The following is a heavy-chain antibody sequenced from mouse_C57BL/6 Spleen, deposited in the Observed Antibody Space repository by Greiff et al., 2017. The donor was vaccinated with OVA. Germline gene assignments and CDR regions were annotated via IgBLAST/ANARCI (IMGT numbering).Heavy chain of an antibody. CDR3: ARKGYYGRWYCDV. Sequence: VQLQQSGPELVKPGASVKIPCKASGYTFTDYNMDWVKQSHGKSLEWIGDINPNNGGTIYNQKFKGKATLTVDKSSSTAYMERRSLTSEYTAVYYCARKGYYGRWYCDVWGTGTTVTVSS. CDR2: INPNNGGT. CDR1: GYTFTDYN. J-gene: IGHJ1*03. D-gene: IGHD1-1*01. V-gene: IGHV1-18*01.